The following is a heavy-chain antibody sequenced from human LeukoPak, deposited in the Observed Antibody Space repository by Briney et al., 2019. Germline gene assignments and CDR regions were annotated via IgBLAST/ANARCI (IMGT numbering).Heavy chain of an antibody. CDR1: GGSISSGGYY. J-gene: IGHJ4*02. CDR3: ARYSIVVVAFDY. CDR2: IYHSGST. V-gene: IGHV4-30-2*01. Sequence: PSQTLSLTCTVSGGSISSGGYYWSWIRQPPGKGLEWIGYIYHSGSTYYNPSLKSRVTISVDRSKNQFSLKLSSVTAADTAVYYCARYSIVVVAFDYWGQGTLVTVSS. D-gene: IGHD2-15*01.